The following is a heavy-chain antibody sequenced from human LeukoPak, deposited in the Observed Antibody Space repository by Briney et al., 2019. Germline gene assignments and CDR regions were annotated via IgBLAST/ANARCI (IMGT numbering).Heavy chain of an antibody. CDR3: AKDLRLRDYGDSPWGMDV. V-gene: IGHV3-33*03. Sequence: GGSLRLSCAASGFTFNSYGMHWVRQAPGKGLEWVAVIWYDGSSEYYAGSVKGRFTISRDNAKNSLYLQMNSLRAEDTALYYCAKDLRLRDYGDSPWGMDVWGQGTTVTVSS. D-gene: IGHD4-17*01. CDR2: IWYDGSSE. CDR1: GFTFNSYG. J-gene: IGHJ6*02.